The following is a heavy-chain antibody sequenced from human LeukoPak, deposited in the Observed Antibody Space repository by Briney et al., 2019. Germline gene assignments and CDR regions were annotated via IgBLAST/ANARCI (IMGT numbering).Heavy chain of an antibody. CDR1: GYIFSGYY. Sequence: GASGKVSCKASGYIFSGYYMHWVRQAPGQGLEWLGWINPKSGAADYAQQFRGRVTMTRDTSINTDYMEMKRVTSDDTAVYYCARGAEAETSPLDFWGQGTLVIVS. CDR3: ARGAEAETSPLDF. D-gene: IGHD6-13*01. V-gene: IGHV1-2*02. CDR2: INPKSGAA. J-gene: IGHJ4*02.